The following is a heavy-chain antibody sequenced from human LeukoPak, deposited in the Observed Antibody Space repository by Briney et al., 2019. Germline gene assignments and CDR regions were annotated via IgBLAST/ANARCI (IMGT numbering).Heavy chain of an antibody. Sequence: SETLSLTCTVSGGSISSYYWSWIRQPAGKGLEWLGRIYTSGSTNYNPSLKSRVTMSVDTSKNQFSLKLSSVTAADTAVYYCARDRRGYCSSTSCSTDDWYFDLWGRGTLVTVSS. CDR2: IYTSGST. CDR1: GGSISSYY. J-gene: IGHJ2*01. V-gene: IGHV4-4*07. D-gene: IGHD2-2*01. CDR3: ARDRRGYCSSTSCSTDDWYFDL.